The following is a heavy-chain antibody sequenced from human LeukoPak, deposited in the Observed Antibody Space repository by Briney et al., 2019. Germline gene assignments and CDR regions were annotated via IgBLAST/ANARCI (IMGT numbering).Heavy chain of an antibody. CDR3: AKDRYGDYVYYAMDV. Sequence: ASVKVSCKASGSTFTDYYMHWVRQAPGQGLEWMGWINPNSGGTNFAQKFQGRVTMTRDTSINTAYMQLSGLTSDDTAVYYCAKDRYGDYVYYAMDVWGKGTTVTVSS. V-gene: IGHV1-2*02. J-gene: IGHJ6*04. CDR1: GSTFTDYY. D-gene: IGHD4-17*01. CDR2: INPNSGGT.